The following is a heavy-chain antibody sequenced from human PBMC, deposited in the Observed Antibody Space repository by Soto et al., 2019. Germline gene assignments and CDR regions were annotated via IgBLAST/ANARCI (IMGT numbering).Heavy chain of an antibody. Sequence: SETLSLTCTVSGGSIDILYHWGWIRQPPGKGLEWIGSIDDSGKVYYNPSLAGRVTLFVDTSKNTFSLNLNSVTATDTAVYYCALPPTLEVAGQDIWGPGTVDPVST. CDR3: ALPPTLEVAGQDI. CDR1: GGSIDILYH. J-gene: IGHJ4*01. CDR2: IDDSGKV. V-gene: IGHV4-39*02. D-gene: IGHD6-19*01.